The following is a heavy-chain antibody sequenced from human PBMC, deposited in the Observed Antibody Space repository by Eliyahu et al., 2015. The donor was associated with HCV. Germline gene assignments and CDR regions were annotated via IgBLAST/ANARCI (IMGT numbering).Heavy chain of an antibody. CDR1: GXTXGDTP. J-gene: IGHJ4*02. Sequence: EVQLVQSGGGXVQPGRSLRLSCIASGXTXGDTPVTWVRQAPGKGLEWVGFIKTKXWGGTPTYAASVKGRFTISRDDSKNIVYLQMNSLKTEDTAVYYCTGGGNSGYYFDFWGQGTLVTVSS. CDR2: IKTKXWGGTP. CDR3: TGGGNSGYYFDF. V-gene: IGHV3-49*04. D-gene: IGHD4-23*01.